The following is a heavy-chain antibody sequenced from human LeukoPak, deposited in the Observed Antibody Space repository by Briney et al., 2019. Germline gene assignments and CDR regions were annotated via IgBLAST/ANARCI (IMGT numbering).Heavy chain of an antibody. D-gene: IGHD2-2*01. Sequence: ASVKVSCKASGYTFTSYDINWVRQATGQGLEWMGWMNPNSGNTGYAQKFQGRVTMTRNTSISTACMELSSLRSEDTAVYYCARRGRRVVRGSRNYYMDVWGKGTTVTVSS. CDR3: ARRGRRVVRGSRNYYMDV. V-gene: IGHV1-8*01. J-gene: IGHJ6*03. CDR1: GYTFTSYD. CDR2: MNPNSGNT.